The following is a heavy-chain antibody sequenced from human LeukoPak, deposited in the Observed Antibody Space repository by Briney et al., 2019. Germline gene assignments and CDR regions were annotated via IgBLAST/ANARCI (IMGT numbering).Heavy chain of an antibody. Sequence: GRSLRPSCIASGFTFGDHSMNWVRQAAGKGLEWVGFIRSKPYGGTTEYAASVKGRFTISRDDSKSIAYLQMNSLKTEDTAVYYCTREGWALRYYFDNWGQGSLVTVSS. D-gene: IGHD1-26*01. V-gene: IGHV3-49*04. CDR3: TREGWALRYYFDN. J-gene: IGHJ4*02. CDR1: GFTFGDHS. CDR2: IRSKPYGGTT.